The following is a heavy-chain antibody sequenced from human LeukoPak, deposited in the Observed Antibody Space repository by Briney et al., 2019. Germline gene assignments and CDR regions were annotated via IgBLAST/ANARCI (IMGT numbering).Heavy chain of an antibody. CDR1: GFTVSSTY. J-gene: IGHJ5*01. CDR3: AGDRRTSGWYAS. D-gene: IGHD1-26*01. V-gene: IGHV3-53*01. Sequence: GGSLRLSCVLSGFTVSSTYIGWFRQTPGKGLEWVSVIFTTGTTYYADSVKGRFTLSRDNFENTVHLQMSSLTAEDTAVYYCAGDRRTSGWYASWGQGTLVTVSS. CDR2: IFTTGTT.